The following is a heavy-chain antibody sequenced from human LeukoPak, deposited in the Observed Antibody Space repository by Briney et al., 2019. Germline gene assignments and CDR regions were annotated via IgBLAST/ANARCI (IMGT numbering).Heavy chain of an antibody. Sequence: SETLSLTCTVSGGSITSYYWSWIRQPAGKGLEWIGRIYSNENTNYNPSLKSRVTMSVDTSKNQFSLKLSSVTAADTAVYYCARGGTTPYYFDDWGQGTLVTVS. CDR3: ARGGTTPYYFDD. J-gene: IGHJ4*02. CDR2: IYSNENT. V-gene: IGHV4-4*07. CDR1: GGSITSYY. D-gene: IGHD2-15*01.